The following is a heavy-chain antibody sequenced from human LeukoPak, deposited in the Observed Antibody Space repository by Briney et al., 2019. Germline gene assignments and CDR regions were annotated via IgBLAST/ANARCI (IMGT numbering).Heavy chain of an antibody. CDR3: ASVVPAAIGWFNP. CDR1: GYTFTSYG. J-gene: IGHJ5*02. D-gene: IGHD2-2*01. Sequence: ASVKVSCKASGYTFTSYGISWVRQAPGQGLEWMGWINTNTGNPTYAQGFTGRFVFSLDTSVSTAYLQISSLKAEDTAVYYCASVVPAAIGWFNPWGQGTLVTVSS. V-gene: IGHV7-4-1*02. CDR2: INTNTGNP.